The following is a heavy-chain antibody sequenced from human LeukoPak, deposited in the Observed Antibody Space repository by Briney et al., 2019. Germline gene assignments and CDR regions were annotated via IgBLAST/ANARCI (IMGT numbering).Heavy chain of an antibody. CDR1: GFTFSNYA. V-gene: IGHV3-7*01. CDR2: IKQDGSEK. Sequence: GGSLRLSCVASGFTFSNYAMSWVRQAPGKGLEWVANIKQDGSEKYYVDSVKGRFTISRDNAKNSLYLQMNSLRAEDTAVYYCASFRGRRFLEWFDYWGQGTLVTVSS. D-gene: IGHD3-3*01. CDR3: ASFRGRRFLEWFDY. J-gene: IGHJ4*02.